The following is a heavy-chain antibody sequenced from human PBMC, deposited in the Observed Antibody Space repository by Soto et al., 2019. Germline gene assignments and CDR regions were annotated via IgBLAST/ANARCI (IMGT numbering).Heavy chain of an antibody. V-gene: IGHV3-9*01. CDR2: ITWDGYSI. Sequence: GGSLRLSCVASGFTFDDHVMHWVRQVPGKGLEWVGHITWDGYSIGYGGSVRGRFTISRDNAKDTLYLQMNSLRPEDTALYYCARSWSGSTSGRVDVWGQGTTVTVSS. CDR1: GFTFDDHV. CDR3: ARSWSGSTSGRVDV. D-gene: IGHD3-3*01. J-gene: IGHJ6*02.